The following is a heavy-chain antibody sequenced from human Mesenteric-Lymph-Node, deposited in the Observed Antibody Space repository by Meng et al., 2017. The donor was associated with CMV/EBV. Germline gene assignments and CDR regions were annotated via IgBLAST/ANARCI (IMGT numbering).Heavy chain of an antibody. Sequence: VSLRLSCSVSGGSISSSSYYWTWIRQPPGKVLEWIGAISYSGNTYYNPSLKSRVTISVDTSKNQFSLKLTSVAAADRSMYFCARGHVAAAWIDPWGQGVLVTVSS. CDR2: ISYSGNT. CDR1: GGSISSSSYY. V-gene: IGHV4-39*07. J-gene: IGHJ5*02. CDR3: ARGHVAAAWIDP. D-gene: IGHD2-15*01.